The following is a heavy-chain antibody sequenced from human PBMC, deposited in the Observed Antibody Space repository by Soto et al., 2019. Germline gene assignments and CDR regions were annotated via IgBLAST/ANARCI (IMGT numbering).Heavy chain of an antibody. D-gene: IGHD6-6*01. CDR2: IWYAGSNK. J-gene: IGHJ5*02. CDR3: ARGHRPFEYTCSPGRFAP. Sequence: QVQLVESGGGVVQPGRSLRLSCAAAGFTFSSYGMHWVRQAPGKGLEWVAAIWYAGSNKYYADSVKGRFTISRDNSKNTRYLQMNTLNAQVTTVYYGARGHRPFEYTCSPGRFAPWGQGSLVTVYS. V-gene: IGHV3-33*01. CDR1: GFTFSSYG.